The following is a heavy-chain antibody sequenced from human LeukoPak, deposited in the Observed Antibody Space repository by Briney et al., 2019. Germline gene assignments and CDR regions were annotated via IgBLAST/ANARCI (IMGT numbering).Heavy chain of an antibody. Sequence: GGSLRLSCAASGFTFSSYAMSWVRQAPGKGLVWVSRINSDGSSTSYADSVKGRFTISRDNAKNTLYLQMNSLRAEDTAVYYCARVWNVVDPFDYWGQGTLVTVSS. CDR1: GFTFSSYA. CDR3: ARVWNVVDPFDY. V-gene: IGHV3-74*01. J-gene: IGHJ4*02. D-gene: IGHD2-21*01. CDR2: INSDGSST.